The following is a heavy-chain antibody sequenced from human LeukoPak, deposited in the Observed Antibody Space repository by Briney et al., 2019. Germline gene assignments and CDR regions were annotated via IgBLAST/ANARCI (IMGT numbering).Heavy chain of an antibody. V-gene: IGHV1-69*13. CDR2: IIPIFGTA. Sequence: RASVKVSCTASGYTFTSYGISWVRQAPGQGLEWMGGIIPIFGTANYAQKFQGRVTITADESTSTAYMELSSLRSEDTAVYYCARVGNYGGRRVYYYYYMDVWGKGTTVTVSS. CDR1: GYTFTSYG. D-gene: IGHD4-23*01. J-gene: IGHJ6*03. CDR3: ARVGNYGGRRVYYYYYMDV.